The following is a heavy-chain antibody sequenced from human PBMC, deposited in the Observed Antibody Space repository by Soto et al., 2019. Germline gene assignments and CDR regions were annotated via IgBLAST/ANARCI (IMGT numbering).Heavy chain of an antibody. D-gene: IGHD4-17*01. CDR1: GSSIRSSNW. J-gene: IGHJ6*02. CDR3: ARTFDYGYYYGLDV. CDR2: IYYTGRT. V-gene: IGHV4-28*01. Sequence: PSETLSLTCAVSGSSIRSSNWWGWIRQPPGKGLEWIGYIYYTGRTYYNPSLTSRVTMSVDTSKSQFSLRLSSVTAVDTAVYHCARTFDYGYYYGLDVWGQGTTVTV.